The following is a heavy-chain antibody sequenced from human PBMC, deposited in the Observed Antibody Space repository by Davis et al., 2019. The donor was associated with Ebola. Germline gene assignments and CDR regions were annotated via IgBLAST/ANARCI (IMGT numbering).Heavy chain of an antibody. J-gene: IGHJ5*02. CDR2: IIPIFGTA. CDR3: ARTYCSGGSCYQGWFDP. Sequence: SVKVSCKASGGTFSSYAISWVRQAPGQGLEWMGGIIPIFGTANYAQKFQGRVTITADKSTSTAYMELSSLRSEDTAVYYCARTYCSGGSCYQGWFDPWGQGTLVTVSS. D-gene: IGHD2-15*01. V-gene: IGHV1-69*06. CDR1: GGTFSSYA.